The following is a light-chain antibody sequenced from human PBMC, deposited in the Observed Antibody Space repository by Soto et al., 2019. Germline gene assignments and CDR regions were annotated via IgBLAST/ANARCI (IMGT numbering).Light chain of an antibody. V-gene: IGLV1-40*01. CDR2: GIF. CDR3: QSYSSSLSRLV. CDR1: SSDIGAGHD. Sequence: QSVLTQPPSVSGAPGQWVTISCTGTSSDIGAGHDVHWYQQLTGTAPKLIIYGIFNRPSGVADRFSVSKSGTTASLAITGLQAEDEADYYCQSYSSSLSRLVFGGGTKLTVL. J-gene: IGLJ2*01.